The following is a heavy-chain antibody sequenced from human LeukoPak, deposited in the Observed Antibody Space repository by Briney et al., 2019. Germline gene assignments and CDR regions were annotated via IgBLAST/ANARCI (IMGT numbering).Heavy chain of an antibody. CDR1: GGSISSYY. J-gene: IGHJ6*03. CDR3: AREWELLLGYYYYMDV. V-gene: IGHV4-4*08. Sequence: SETLSLTCTVSGGSISSYYWSWIRQPPGKGLEWIGYIYTSGSTNYNPSLKSRVTMSVDTSKNQFSLKLSSVTAADTAVYYCAREWELLLGYYYYMDVWGKGTTVTVSS. CDR2: IYTSGST. D-gene: IGHD1-26*01.